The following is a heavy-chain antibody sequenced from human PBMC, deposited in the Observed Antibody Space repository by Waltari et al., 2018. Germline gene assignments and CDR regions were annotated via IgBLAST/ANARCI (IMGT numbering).Heavy chain of an antibody. CDR2: IYHSGTT. CDR1: GFSIISDYY. CDR3: ATSSTWSGPGY. J-gene: IGHJ4*02. Sequence: QMQLQESGPGLVKPSETLSLTCTVSGFSIISDYYWGWIRQPPGKGLEWIGTIYHSGTTFYNPSLRSRVTISVDTSKNQFSLKLSSVTAADTAVYYCATSSTWSGPGYWGQGTLVTVSS. V-gene: IGHV4-38-2*02. D-gene: IGHD6-6*01.